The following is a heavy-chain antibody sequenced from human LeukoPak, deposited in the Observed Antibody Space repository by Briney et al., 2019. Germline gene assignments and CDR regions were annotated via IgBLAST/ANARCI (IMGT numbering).Heavy chain of an antibody. CDR3: ARDSYYYGSGSYYIGNIYFYGMDV. Sequence: GGSLRLSCAASGFTFSSYSMNWVRQAPGKGLEWVSSISSSSSYIYYADSVKGRFTISRDNAKNSLYLQMNSLRAEDTAVYYCARDSYYYGSGSYYIGNIYFYGMDVWGQGTTVTVSS. J-gene: IGHJ6*02. V-gene: IGHV3-21*01. D-gene: IGHD3-10*01. CDR1: GFTFSSYS. CDR2: ISSSSSYI.